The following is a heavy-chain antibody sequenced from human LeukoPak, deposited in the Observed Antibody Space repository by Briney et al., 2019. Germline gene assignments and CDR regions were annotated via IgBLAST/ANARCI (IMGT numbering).Heavy chain of an antibody. V-gene: IGHV3-74*01. D-gene: IGHD1-26*01. CDR3: AREVVGLAFDY. Sequence: GGSLRLSXAASGFIFSNYLMHWVCQAPGKGLVWVSRISGDWCTTTYADSVRGRFTSSRDNAKNTLYLQMNSLGVEDTAVYYCAREVVGLAFDYWGQGTLATVSS. CDR1: GFIFSNYL. J-gene: IGHJ4*02. CDR2: ISGDWCTT.